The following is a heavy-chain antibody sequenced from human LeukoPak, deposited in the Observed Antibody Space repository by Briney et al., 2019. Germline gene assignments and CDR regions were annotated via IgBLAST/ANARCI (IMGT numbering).Heavy chain of an antibody. D-gene: IGHD6-13*01. CDR3: VRDRGSSWFADY. J-gene: IGHJ4*02. Sequence: GASVKVSCKASRYIFTSYYIHWVRQAPGQGLEWMGWINPNNGGIKYAQKFQGRVTMTSDTSISTAYMELSRLRSDDTAMYYCVRDRGSSWFADYWGQGTLVTVSS. CDR2: INPNNGGI. CDR1: RYIFTSYY. V-gene: IGHV1-2*02.